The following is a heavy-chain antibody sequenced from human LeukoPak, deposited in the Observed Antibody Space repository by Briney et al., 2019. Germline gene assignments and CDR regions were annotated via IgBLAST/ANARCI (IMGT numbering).Heavy chain of an antibody. V-gene: IGHV1-69*13. CDR1: GGTFSSYV. Sequence: SVKVSCKASGGTFSSYVISWVRQAPGQGLEWMGGIIPIFGTANYAQKFQGRVTITADESTSTAYMELSSLRSEDTAVYCCARDLARPHCGGDCRGSTPEYFQHWGQGTLVTVSS. J-gene: IGHJ1*01. CDR2: IIPIFGTA. D-gene: IGHD2-21*02. CDR3: ARDLARPHCGGDCRGSTPEYFQH.